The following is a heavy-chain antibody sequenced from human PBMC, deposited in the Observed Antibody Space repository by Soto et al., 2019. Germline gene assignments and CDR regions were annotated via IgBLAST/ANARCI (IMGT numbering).Heavy chain of an antibody. CDR3: ARHAAYDSGWGESDGSEY. Sequence: QLQLQESGPGLVKPSETLSLACTVSGGSISSNSYYWDWIRQPPGKGLEWIGSLFYSGATYHNPSLQSRVTLYVYTSNDQFYLHLCSVTAALPAVYYCARHAAYDSGWGESDGSEYWGQGTLVTVSS. CDR2: LFYSGAT. CDR1: GGSISSNSYY. D-gene: IGHD3-16*01. V-gene: IGHV4-39*01. J-gene: IGHJ4*02.